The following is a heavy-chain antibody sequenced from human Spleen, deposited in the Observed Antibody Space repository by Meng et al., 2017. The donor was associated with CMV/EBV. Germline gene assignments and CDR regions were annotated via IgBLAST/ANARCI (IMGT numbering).Heavy chain of an antibody. CDR1: GSFNGYY. Sequence: GSFNGYYWSWIRQPPRKGLEWIGEINQSGSTNYNPSLKGRVTMSVDASRNQFSLKLSSVTAADTAVYYCARGGLRFLEGLFRNYFDYWGQGTLVTVSS. CDR3: ARGGLRFLEGLFRNYFDY. J-gene: IGHJ4*02. V-gene: IGHV4-34*01. D-gene: IGHD3-3*01. CDR2: INQSGST.